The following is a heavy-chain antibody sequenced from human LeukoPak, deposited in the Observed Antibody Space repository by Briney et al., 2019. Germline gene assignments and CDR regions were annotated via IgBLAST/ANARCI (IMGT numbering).Heavy chain of an antibody. V-gene: IGHV3-23*01. CDR3: AKHGFGVFEGY. Sequence: GGSLRLSSAASGFTFSSYAMSWVRQAPGKGLQWVSGISGSGGSTYYADSVKGRFTISRDNSKNTLYLQMNSLRAEDTAVYYCAKHGFGVFEGYWGQGTLVTVSS. CDR2: ISGSGGST. CDR1: GFTFSSYA. J-gene: IGHJ4*02. D-gene: IGHD3-10*01.